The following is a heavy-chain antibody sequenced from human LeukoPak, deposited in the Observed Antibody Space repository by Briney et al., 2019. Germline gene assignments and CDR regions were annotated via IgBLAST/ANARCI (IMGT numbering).Heavy chain of an antibody. D-gene: IGHD5-24*01. CDR3: ARVRDGYSLEAFDI. CDR2: MYASGST. J-gene: IGHJ3*02. V-gene: IGHV4-4*07. Sequence: TLSLTSALSLVSTSRFQGSSIPEPAGNGLEWIRRMYASGSTSYNPSLKSRVTMSVDTSKNQLSLKLRSVTAADTAVYYCARVRDGYSLEAFDIWGQGTMVTVSS. CDR1: VSTSRFQ.